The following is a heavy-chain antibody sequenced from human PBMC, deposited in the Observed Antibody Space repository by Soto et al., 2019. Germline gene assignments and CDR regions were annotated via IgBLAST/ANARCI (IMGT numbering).Heavy chain of an antibody. CDR2: ITSTGASI. V-gene: IGHV3-48*03. D-gene: IGHD2-21*01. CDR3: EKDAVYNDGLWLMDS. CDR1: GFTFSNFE. J-gene: IGHJ5*02. Sequence: GPLRLPCSASGFTFSNFEMNWVRQAPGKGLEWVSYITSTGASIHYADSVKGRFTISKDNSKNTLYLQMSSLRDEDTALYYCEKDAVYNDGLWLMDSWGQGTLVTVYS.